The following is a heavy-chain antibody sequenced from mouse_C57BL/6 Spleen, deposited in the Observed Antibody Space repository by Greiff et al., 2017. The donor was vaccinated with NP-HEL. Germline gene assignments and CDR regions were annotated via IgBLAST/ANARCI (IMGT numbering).Heavy chain of an antibody. V-gene: IGHV1-9*01. CDR3: ARGHDYSCPN. CDR1: GYTFTGYW. Sequence: QVQLKESGAELMKPGASVKLSCKATGYTFTGYWIEWVKQRPGHGLEWIGEIFPGSGYTNYNENFKDKAAFTADTSSNTAYIQLSSLTTEDSAIYYCARGHDYSCPNWGQGTLVTVSA. D-gene: IGHD2-4*01. CDR2: IFPGSGYT. J-gene: IGHJ3*01.